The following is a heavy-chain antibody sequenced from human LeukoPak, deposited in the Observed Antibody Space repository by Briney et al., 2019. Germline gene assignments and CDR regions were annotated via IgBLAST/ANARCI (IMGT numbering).Heavy chain of an antibody. V-gene: IGHV4-59*01. D-gene: IGHD2-2*03. CDR2: IYYSGST. J-gene: IGHJ6*03. Sequence: SETLSLTCTVSGGSISSYYWSWIRQPPGKGLEWIGYIYYSGSTNYNPSLKNRVTISVDTSKNQFSLKLSSVTAADTAVYYCARVDNVVVPATITYYYYMDVWGKGTTVTVSS. CDR1: GGSISSYY. CDR3: ARVDNVVVPATITYYYYMDV.